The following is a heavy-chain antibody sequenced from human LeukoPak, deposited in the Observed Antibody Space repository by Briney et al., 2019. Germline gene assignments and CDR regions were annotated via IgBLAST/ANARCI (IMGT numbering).Heavy chain of an antibody. CDR2: IYDSGST. CDR3: ARGHCSSTSCYLGY. J-gene: IGHJ4*02. CDR1: GGSISSHY. Sequence: SETLSLTCTVSGGSISSHYWSWVRQPPGKGLEWIGYIYDSGSTNYNPSLKSRVTISVDTSKNQFSLKLSSVTAADTAVYYCARGHCSSTSCYLGYWGQGTLVTVSS. D-gene: IGHD2-2*01. V-gene: IGHV4-59*11.